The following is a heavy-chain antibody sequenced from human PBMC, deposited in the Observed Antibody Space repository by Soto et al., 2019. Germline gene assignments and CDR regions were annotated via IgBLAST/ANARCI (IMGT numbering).Heavy chain of an antibody. V-gene: IGHV3-30*18. J-gene: IGHJ5*02. Sequence: QVQLVESGGGVVQPGRSLRLSCAASGFTFSLYGIHWVRQAPGKGLEWLAVISHDGSTKYYADSVKGRFTVSRDNSKNSVYLQMNSLRGEDTAIYYCAKDFPSGSSRCDRFDPWGLGTSVIVS. CDR2: ISHDGSTK. CDR1: GFTFSLYG. CDR3: AKDFPSGSSRCDRFDP. D-gene: IGHD6-19*01.